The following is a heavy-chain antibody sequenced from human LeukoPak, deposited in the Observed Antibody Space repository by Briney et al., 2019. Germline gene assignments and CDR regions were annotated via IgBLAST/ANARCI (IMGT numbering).Heavy chain of an antibody. CDR1: GYTFTSYA. J-gene: IGHJ4*02. Sequence: ASVKVSCKASGYTFTSYAMNWVRQAPGQGLEWMGWINPNSGGTNYAQKFQGRVTMTRDTSISTAYMELSRLRSDDTAVYYCARGSPVAGTVRSYFDYWGQGTLVTVSS. D-gene: IGHD6-19*01. CDR2: INPNSGGT. CDR3: ARGSPVAGTVRSYFDY. V-gene: IGHV1-2*02.